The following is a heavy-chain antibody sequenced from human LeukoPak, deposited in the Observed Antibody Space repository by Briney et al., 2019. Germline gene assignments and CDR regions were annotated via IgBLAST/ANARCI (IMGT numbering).Heavy chain of an antibody. J-gene: IGHJ4*02. CDR3: AKDLRYDSSGYYSY. CDR2: ISGGGGST. V-gene: IGHV3-23*01. CDR1: GFTFSNYA. D-gene: IGHD3-22*01. Sequence: GGSLRLSCAASGFTFSNYAMSWVRQAPGKGLEWVSAISGGGGSTYYADSVKGRSTISRDNSKNTLYLQMNSLRAEDTAVYYCAKDLRYDSSGYYSYWGQGTLGNGS.